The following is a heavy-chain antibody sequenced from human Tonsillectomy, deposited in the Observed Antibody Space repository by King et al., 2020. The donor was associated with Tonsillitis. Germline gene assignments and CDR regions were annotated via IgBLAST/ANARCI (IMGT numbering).Heavy chain of an antibody. V-gene: IGHV3-23*04. CDR3: AKQPGFGELRYYSYMDV. D-gene: IGHD3-10*01. J-gene: IGHJ6*03. Sequence: VQLVESGGGLVQPGGSLRLSCAASGFTFSSYAMSWVRQAPGKGLEWVSAISGSGGSTYYADSVKGRFTISRDNSKNTLYLQMKSLRAEDTAVYYCAKQPGFGELRYYSYMDVWGKGTTVTVSS. CDR2: ISGSGGST. CDR1: GFTFSSYA.